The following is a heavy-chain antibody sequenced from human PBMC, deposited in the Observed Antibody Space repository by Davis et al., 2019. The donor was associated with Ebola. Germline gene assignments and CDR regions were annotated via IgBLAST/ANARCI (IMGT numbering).Heavy chain of an antibody. CDR2: ISTKGDT. V-gene: IGHV3-64D*06. CDR3: AKEGVTEGFDF. D-gene: IGHD4-23*01. Sequence: GESLKISCSASGFSFSTHAMHWVRQAPGKGLEYVSLISTKGDTYYGDSVKGRFTGSRDNSKNTLYPQMSSVRAEDTAVYYCAKEGVTEGFDFWGQGILVTVSS. J-gene: IGHJ4*02. CDR1: GFSFSTHA.